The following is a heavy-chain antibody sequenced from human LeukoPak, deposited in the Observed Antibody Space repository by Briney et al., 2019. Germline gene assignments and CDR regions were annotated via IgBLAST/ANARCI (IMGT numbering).Heavy chain of an antibody. CDR2: TYYRSKWYN. D-gene: IGHD2-8*01. Sequence: SQTLSLTSAISGDSVSSNSAAWNWIRQSPSRGLEWLGRTYYRSKWYNDYAVAVKSRITINPDTSKNQFSLQLNSVTPDDTAVYYCARAQGVSGMNWFDPWGQGTLVAVSS. V-gene: IGHV6-1*01. CDR1: GDSVSSNSAA. CDR3: ARAQGVSGMNWFDP. J-gene: IGHJ5*02.